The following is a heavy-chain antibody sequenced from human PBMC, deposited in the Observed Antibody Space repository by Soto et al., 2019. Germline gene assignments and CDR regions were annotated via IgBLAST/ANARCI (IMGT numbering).Heavy chain of an antibody. D-gene: IGHD7-27*01. CDR1: GGSVSSGDYS. CDR2: IYTGGGI. CDR3: ASGLSGDKVAS. J-gene: IGHJ4*02. V-gene: IGHV4-30-4*01. Sequence: QVQLQESGPRLVKPSQTLSLTCTVSGGSVSSGDYSWSWIRQPPGTALEWIGHIYTGGGIYINPSLKSRVIIYIDTYKSQFSLNLISVTAADTAVYYCASGLSGDKVASWGQGSLVTVSS.